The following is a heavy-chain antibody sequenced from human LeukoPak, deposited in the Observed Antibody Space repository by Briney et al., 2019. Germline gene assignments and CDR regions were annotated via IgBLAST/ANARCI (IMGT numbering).Heavy chain of an antibody. J-gene: IGHJ6*03. V-gene: IGHV1-2*02. CDR2: INPNSGGT. CDR1: GYTFTGYY. D-gene: IGHD6-6*01. CDR3: AADPYSSSSGGYYYYMDV. Sequence: GASVKVSCKASGYTFTGYYMHWVRQAPGQGLEWMGWINPNSGGTNYAQKFQGRVTMTRDTSISTAYMELSRLRSDDTAVYYCAADPYSSSSGGYYYYMDVWGKGTTVTVSS.